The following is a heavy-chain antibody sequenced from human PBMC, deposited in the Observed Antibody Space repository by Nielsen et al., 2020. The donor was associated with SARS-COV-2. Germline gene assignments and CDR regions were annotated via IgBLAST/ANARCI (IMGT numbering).Heavy chain of an antibody. CDR2: IGGSTGST. D-gene: IGHD3-10*01. J-gene: IGHJ5*02. V-gene: IGHV3-23*01. CDR1: GFTLSNYA. Sequence: GGSLRLSCAASGFTLSNYAMSWVRQAPGKGLEWVSVIGGSTGSTYYADSVKGRLNISRDNSKNTLYLQMNSLRAEDTAVYYCARAKFGCFDPWGQGTLVTVSS. CDR3: ARAKFGCFDP.